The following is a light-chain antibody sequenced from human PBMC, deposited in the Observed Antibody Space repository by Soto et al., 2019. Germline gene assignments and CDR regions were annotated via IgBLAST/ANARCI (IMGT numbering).Light chain of an antibody. CDR1: QGISNY. J-gene: IGKJ4*01. CDR3: QKYTNVPA. CDR2: AAS. Sequence: DIQMTQSPSSLSASVGDRVTITCRASQGISNYLAWYQQIPGKVPKLLISAASTLQSGVPSRFSGSGSATDFTLTISSLHPEYVATYYCQKYTNVPAFGGGAKVEIK. V-gene: IGKV1-27*01.